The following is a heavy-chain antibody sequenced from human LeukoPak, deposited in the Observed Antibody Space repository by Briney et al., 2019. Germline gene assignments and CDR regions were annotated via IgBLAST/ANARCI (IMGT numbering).Heavy chain of an antibody. Sequence: KASETLSLTCAVYGGSFSGYYWSWIRQPPGKGLEWIGEINHSGSTNYNPSLKSRVTISVDTSKNQFSLKLSSVTAADTAVYYCARGLGSGSYYKAWFDPWGQGTLVTVSS. CDR2: INHSGST. CDR3: ARGLGSGSYYKAWFDP. D-gene: IGHD3-10*01. J-gene: IGHJ5*02. CDR1: GGSFSGYY. V-gene: IGHV4-34*01.